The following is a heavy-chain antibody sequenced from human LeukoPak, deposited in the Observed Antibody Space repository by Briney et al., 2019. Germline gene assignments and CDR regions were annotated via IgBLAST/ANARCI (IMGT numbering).Heavy chain of an antibody. CDR2: INPSGGST. D-gene: IGHD6-13*01. Sequence: ASVKVSCKASGYTFTSYYMHWVRQAPGQGLEWMGIINPSGGSTSYAQKFQGRVTMTRDTSTSTVYMELSSLRSEDTAVYYCARVVIAAAGSFHFSLWGQGTLVTVSS. CDR3: ARVVIAAAGSFHFSL. V-gene: IGHV1-46*01. J-gene: IGHJ4*02. CDR1: GYTFTSYY.